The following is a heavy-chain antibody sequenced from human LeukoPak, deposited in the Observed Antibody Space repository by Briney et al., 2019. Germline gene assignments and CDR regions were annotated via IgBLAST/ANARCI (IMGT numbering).Heavy chain of an antibody. CDR3: ARKSIAVAGPFDY. CDR2: ISSSGSTI. V-gene: IGHV3-11*04. Sequence: PGGSLRLSCAASGFTFSDYYMSWIRQAPGKGLEWVSYISSSGSTIYYADSVKDRFTISRDNAKNSLYLQMNSLRAEDTAMYYCARKSIAVAGPFDYWGQGTLVTVSS. J-gene: IGHJ4*02. CDR1: GFTFSDYY. D-gene: IGHD6-19*01.